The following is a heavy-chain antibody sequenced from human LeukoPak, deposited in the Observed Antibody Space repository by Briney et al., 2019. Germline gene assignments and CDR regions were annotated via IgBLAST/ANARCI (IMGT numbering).Heavy chain of an antibody. D-gene: IGHD3-10*01. CDR3: ARVSSRMVRGASLFGY. CDR1: GYTFTSYD. V-gene: IGHV1-8*01. J-gene: IGHJ4*02. CDR2: MNPNSGNT. Sequence: ASVKVSCKASGYTFTSYDINWVRPATGQGLEWMGWMNPNSGNTGYAQKFQGRVTMTRNTSISTAYMELSSLRSEDTAVYYCARVSSRMVRGASLFGYWGQGTLVTVSS.